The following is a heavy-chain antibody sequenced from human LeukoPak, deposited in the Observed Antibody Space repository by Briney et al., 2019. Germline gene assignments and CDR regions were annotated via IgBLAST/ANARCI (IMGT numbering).Heavy chain of an antibody. V-gene: IGHV1-18*04. CDR1: GYTFTMFY. D-gene: IGHD2-2*01. J-gene: IGHJ5*02. CDR2: ISAYNGNT. Sequence: ASVKVSCKASGYTFTMFYTHWVRQAPGQGLEWMGWISAYNGNTNYAQKLQGRVTMTTDTSTSTAYMELRSLRSDDTAVYYCARVKGVVVVPAANNWFDPWGQGTLVTVSS. CDR3: ARVKGVVVVPAANNWFDP.